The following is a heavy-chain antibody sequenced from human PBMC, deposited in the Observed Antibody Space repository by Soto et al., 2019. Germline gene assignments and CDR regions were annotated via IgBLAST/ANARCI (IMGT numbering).Heavy chain of an antibody. Sequence: ASVKVSCKASGYTFTSYYMHWVRQAPGQGLEWMGIINPSGGSTSYAQKFQGRVTMTRDTSTSTVYMELSSLRSEDTAVYYCARDAYKHMVNYYGMDVWGQGTTVTVSS. CDR3: ARDAYKHMVNYYGMDV. CDR2: INPSGGST. J-gene: IGHJ6*02. CDR1: GYTFTSYY. D-gene: IGHD2-21*01. V-gene: IGHV1-46*01.